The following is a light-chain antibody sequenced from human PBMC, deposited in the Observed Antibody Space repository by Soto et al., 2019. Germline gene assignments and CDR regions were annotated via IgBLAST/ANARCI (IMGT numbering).Light chain of an antibody. J-gene: IGLJ2*01. CDR1: SSDVGGYNY. CDR2: DVS. V-gene: IGLV2-14*01. CDR3: SSYTSITTVV. Sequence: QSALTQPASVSGSPGQSITISCTGTSSDVGGYNYVSWYQQHPGKAPKLMIYDVSNRPSGVSNRFSGSKSGNTASLTIFGLQAEDEADYHCSSYTSITTVVFGGGTKLTVL.